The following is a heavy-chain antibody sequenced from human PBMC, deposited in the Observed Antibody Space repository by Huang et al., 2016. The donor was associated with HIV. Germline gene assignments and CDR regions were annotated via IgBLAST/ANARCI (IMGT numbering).Heavy chain of an antibody. CDR2: IYYSGST. Sequence: QLQLQESGPGLVKPSETLSLTCTVAGGSISSSSYYWGGIRQPPGKGLEWIGSIYYSGSTYYHPSLKSRVTISVDTSKNQFSLKLSSVTAADTAVYYCARLSGGIYGSGSFRIDYWGQGTLVTVSS. D-gene: IGHD3-10*01. CDR1: GGSISSSSYY. V-gene: IGHV4-39*01. CDR3: ARLSGGIYGSGSFRIDY. J-gene: IGHJ4*02.